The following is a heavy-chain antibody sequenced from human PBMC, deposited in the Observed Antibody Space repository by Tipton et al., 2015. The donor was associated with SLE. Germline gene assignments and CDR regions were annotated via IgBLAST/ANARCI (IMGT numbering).Heavy chain of an antibody. V-gene: IGHV4-34*01. CDR2: IYHSGIT. CDR1: GGSLSGYS. CDR3: ARGPPFMEWERNWFDP. D-gene: IGHD3-3*02. J-gene: IGHJ5*02. Sequence: TLSLTCAVYGGSLSGYSWTWIRQPPGKRLEWIAYIYHSGITNYNPSLQSRVTISVDRSKNQFSLKLTSVTAADTAVYYCARGPPFMEWERNWFDPWGQGTQVTVSS.